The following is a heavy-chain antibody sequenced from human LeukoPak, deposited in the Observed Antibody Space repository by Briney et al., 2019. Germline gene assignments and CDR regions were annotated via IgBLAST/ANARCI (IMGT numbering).Heavy chain of an antibody. CDR1: GFTFSSYG. CDR2: IWYDGSNK. D-gene: IGHD6-19*01. J-gene: IGHJ4*02. CDR3: ARDPGVRWLVGFDY. Sequence: GGSQRLSCAASGFTFSSYGMHWVRQAPDQGLEWVAVIWYDGSNKYYEDSVKGRFTISRDNSKNTLYLQMDSLRAEDTAVYYCARDPGVRWLVGFDYWGQGTLVTVSS. V-gene: IGHV3-33*01.